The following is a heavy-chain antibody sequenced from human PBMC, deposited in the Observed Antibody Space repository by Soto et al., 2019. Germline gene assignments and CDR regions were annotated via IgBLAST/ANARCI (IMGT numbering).Heavy chain of an antibody. Sequence: QVQLVESGGGVVQPGRSLRLSCAASGFTFSSYGMHWVRQAPGKGLEWVAIISYDGSKKYYADSVKGRFTISRDNSENTLYLQVNSLRAEDTAGYYCAKGSFEYYYDSSGYQDLFDYWGQGTLVTVSS. CDR2: ISYDGSKK. CDR1: GFTFSSYG. J-gene: IGHJ4*02. V-gene: IGHV3-30*18. CDR3: AKGSFEYYYDSSGYQDLFDY. D-gene: IGHD3-22*01.